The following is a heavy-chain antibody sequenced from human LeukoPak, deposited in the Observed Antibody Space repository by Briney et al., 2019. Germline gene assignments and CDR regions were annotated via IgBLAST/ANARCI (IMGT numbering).Heavy chain of an antibody. Sequence: GGSLRLSCAASGFTVSSNYMSWVRQAPGKGLEWVSLIYSGGSTSYADSVKGRFTISRHNSKNTLYLQMNSLRAEDTAVYFCAKRGVVIRVILVGFHKEAYYFDSWGQGALVTVSS. CDR2: IYSGGST. CDR1: GFTVSSNY. CDR3: AKRGVVIRVILVGFHKEAYYFDS. D-gene: IGHD3-22*01. J-gene: IGHJ4*02. V-gene: IGHV3-53*01.